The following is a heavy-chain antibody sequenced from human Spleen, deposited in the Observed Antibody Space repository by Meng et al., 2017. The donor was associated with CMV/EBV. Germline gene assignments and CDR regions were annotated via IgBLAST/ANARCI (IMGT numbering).Heavy chain of an antibody. J-gene: IGHJ4*02. Sequence: SVKVSCKASGYTFTGYYMHWVRQAPGQGLEWMGRIVPILGMADYAQNFQGRVTITADKSTSTTYMELSSLRSDDTAVYYCARCYYDSSGYYRLDYWGQGTLVTVSS. CDR2: IVPILGMA. CDR3: ARCYYDSSGYYRLDY. V-gene: IGHV1-69*02. CDR1: GYTFTGYY. D-gene: IGHD3-22*01.